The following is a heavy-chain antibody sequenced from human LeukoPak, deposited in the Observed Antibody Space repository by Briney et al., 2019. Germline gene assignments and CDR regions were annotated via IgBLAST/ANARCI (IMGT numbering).Heavy chain of an antibody. J-gene: IGHJ3*02. D-gene: IGHD3-22*01. CDR1: ASTFSGYW. CDR3: ARDGGGRYYDGSGYYDAFDI. Sequence: PGGSLRLSCAASASTFSGYWMTWVRQPPGKGLEWVANIKEDGTTKNYVDSVKGRFTISRDNAKNSLYLQMNSLRVEDTAVYYCARDGGGRYYDGSGYYDAFDIWGQGTMVTVSS. V-gene: IGHV3-7*04. CDR2: IKEDGTTK.